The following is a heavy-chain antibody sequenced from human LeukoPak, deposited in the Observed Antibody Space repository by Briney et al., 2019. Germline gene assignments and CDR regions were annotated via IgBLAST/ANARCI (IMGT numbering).Heavy chain of an antibody. CDR1: GGSISGGDYY. Sequence: SETLSLTCTVSGGSISGGDYYWSWIRQPPGKDLEWIGYIYYSGSTYYNPSLKSRVTISLDTSKNQFSLNLSSVTAADTAVYYCARTSTYYDFWSGYRDFDYWGQGTLVTVSS. J-gene: IGHJ4*02. CDR2: IYYSGST. CDR3: ARTSTYYDFWSGYRDFDY. D-gene: IGHD3-3*01. V-gene: IGHV4-30-4*08.